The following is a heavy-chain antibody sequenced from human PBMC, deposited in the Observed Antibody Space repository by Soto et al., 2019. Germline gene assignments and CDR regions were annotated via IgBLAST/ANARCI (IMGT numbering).Heavy chain of an antibody. D-gene: IGHD1-26*01. V-gene: IGHV1-58*02. CDR2: IVVGSGNT. Sequence: SVKVSCKASGFTFTSSAMPWVRQARGQRLEWIGWIVVGSGNTNYAQKFQERVTITRDMSTSTAYMELSSLRSEDTAVYYCAAAGELLRSYYYYGMDVWDQGTTVTVSS. CDR3: AAAGELLRSYYYYGMDV. J-gene: IGHJ6*02. CDR1: GFTFTSSA.